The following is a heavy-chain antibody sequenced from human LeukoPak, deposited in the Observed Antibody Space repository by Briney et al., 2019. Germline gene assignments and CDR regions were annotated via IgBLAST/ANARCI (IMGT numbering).Heavy chain of an antibody. V-gene: IGHV4-59*01. D-gene: IGHD2-15*01. J-gene: IGHJ4*02. CDR3: ASGVDCSGGSCFLPYYFDY. CDR2: LYNSGST. CDR1: GGSISNYY. Sequence: SETLSLTCTVSGGSISNYYWIWMRQPPGKGLEWIGSLYNSGSTNYNPSLKSRLSISVDMSKNQVSLQLSSVTAADTAVYYCASGVDCSGGSCFLPYYFDYWGQGTLVTVSS.